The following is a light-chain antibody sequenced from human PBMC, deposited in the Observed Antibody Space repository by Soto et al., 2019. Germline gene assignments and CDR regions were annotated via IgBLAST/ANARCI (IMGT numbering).Light chain of an antibody. CDR1: QSVRSSY. V-gene: IGKV3-20*01. Sequence: EIVLTQSPGTLSLSPGERATLSCRASQSVRSSYLSWYQHRPGQAPRVLIYDASSRATGIPDRFSGSGSGTDFTHIISRLEPEDFAVYYCQQYGSSPWTFGQGTKVEIK. CDR3: QQYGSSPWT. CDR2: DAS. J-gene: IGKJ1*01.